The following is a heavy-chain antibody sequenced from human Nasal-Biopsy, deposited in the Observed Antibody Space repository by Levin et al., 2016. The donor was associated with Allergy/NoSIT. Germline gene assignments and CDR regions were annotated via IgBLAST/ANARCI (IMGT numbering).Heavy chain of an antibody. Sequence: ASVKVSCKASGYTFAGYYIHWVRQAPGQGLEWMGWINPNNGATKFAQKFQGRLTMTRDTSISTAYMELSKVTSDDTALYYCARDLDSWSGTRYYFDYWGQGTLVIVSS. CDR3: ARDLDSWSGTRYYFDY. CDR1: GYTFAGYY. CDR2: INPNNGAT. D-gene: IGHD3-3*01. V-gene: IGHV1-2*02. J-gene: IGHJ4*02.